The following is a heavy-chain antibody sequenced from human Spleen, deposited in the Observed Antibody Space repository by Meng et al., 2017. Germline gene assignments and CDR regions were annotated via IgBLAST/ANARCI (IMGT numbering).Heavy chain of an antibody. Sequence: SETLSLTCTVSGGSVSGYYWSWIRQPAGKGLEWIGHIYTSGSTNYNPSLKSRVTMSVDTSKNQFSLKLSSVTAADTAMYYCAREGWFRGNLAFDIWGQGTMVTVSS. CDR3: AREGWFRGNLAFDI. CDR1: GGSVSGYY. D-gene: IGHD6-19*01. J-gene: IGHJ3*02. V-gene: IGHV4-4*07. CDR2: IYTSGST.